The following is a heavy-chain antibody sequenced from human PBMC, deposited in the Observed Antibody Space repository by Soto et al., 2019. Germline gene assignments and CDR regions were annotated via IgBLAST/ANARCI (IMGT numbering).Heavy chain of an antibody. Sequence: GGSLRLSCEGSGFTFSDYYISWIRQAPGKGLEWISYSSNSGTFSRYADSVKGRFSISRDNTKNLLYLQMNSLRAEDTAVYYCARSGDNYNRLDYWGRGTPVTVSS. D-gene: IGHD1-1*01. CDR3: ARSGDNYNRLDY. CDR2: SSNSGTFS. V-gene: IGHV3-11*06. CDR1: GFTFSDYY. J-gene: IGHJ4*02.